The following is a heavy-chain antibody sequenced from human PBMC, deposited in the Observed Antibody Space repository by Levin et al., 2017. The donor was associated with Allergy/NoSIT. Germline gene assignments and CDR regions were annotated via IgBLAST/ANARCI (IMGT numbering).Heavy chain of an antibody. D-gene: IGHD3-16*01. CDR2: IIPIFGTA. V-gene: IGHV1-69*01. J-gene: IGHJ6*03. CDR3: ARGAITFGGVSGNYYYYYYKDV. CDR1: GGTFSSYA. Sequence: KISCKASGGTFSSYAISWVRQAPGQGLEWMGGIIPIFGTANYAQKFQGRVTITADESTSTAYMELSSLRSEDTAVYYCARGAITFGGVSGNYYYYYYKDVWGKGTTVTVSS.